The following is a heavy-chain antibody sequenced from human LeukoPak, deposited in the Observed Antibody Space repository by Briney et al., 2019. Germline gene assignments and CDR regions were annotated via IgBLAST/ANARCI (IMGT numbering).Heavy chain of an antibody. CDR3: ARGVWLQRFDY. CDR1: GFTFSSYT. Sequence: GGSLRLSCAASGFTFSSYTMHWVRQAPGKGLEWVATISYDGSNKYYADSVKGRFTVSRDNSKNTLYLQMNSLRPEDTAVYYCARGVWLQRFDYWGQGALVTVSS. J-gene: IGHJ4*02. D-gene: IGHD5-24*01. V-gene: IGHV3-30-3*01. CDR2: ISYDGSNK.